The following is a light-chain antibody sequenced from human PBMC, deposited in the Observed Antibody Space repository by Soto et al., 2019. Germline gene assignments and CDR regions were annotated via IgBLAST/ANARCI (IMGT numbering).Light chain of an antibody. CDR3: SSYTNINTWV. CDR1: SSDVGGHNH. J-gene: IGLJ3*02. CDR2: EVS. Sequence: QSVLTQPASVSASPGQSIAISCTGTSSDVGGHNHVSWYQQHPNKAPKLMIYEVSNRPSGVSDRFSGSKSGNTASLTISALQDEDEAYYYCSSYTNINTWVFGGGTKVTVL. V-gene: IGLV2-14*01.